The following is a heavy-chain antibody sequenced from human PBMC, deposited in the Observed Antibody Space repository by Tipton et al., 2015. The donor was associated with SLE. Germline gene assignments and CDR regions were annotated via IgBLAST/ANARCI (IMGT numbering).Heavy chain of an antibody. CDR3: AREGVGATRHY. D-gene: IGHD1-26*01. J-gene: IGHJ4*02. Sequence: SLRLSCAASGFTVSSNYMSWVRQAPGKGLEWVSVIYSGGSTYYADSVKGRFTISRDNSKNTLYLQMNSLRAEDTAVYYCAREGVGATRHYWGQGTLVTVSS. CDR1: GFTVSSNY. V-gene: IGHV3-53*01. CDR2: IYSGGST.